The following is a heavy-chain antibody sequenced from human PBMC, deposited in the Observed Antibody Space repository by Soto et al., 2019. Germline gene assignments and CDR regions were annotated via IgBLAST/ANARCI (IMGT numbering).Heavy chain of an antibody. J-gene: IGHJ4*02. Sequence: GGSLRLSCAASGFTFSTYNMNWVRQAPGKGLEWVSYISGSSSRSTTIYYADSVKGRFTISRDNAKNSLYLQMNSLSAEDTAVYYCARDRVTWLRSSYFDFWGQGTLVTVSS. CDR2: ISGSSSRSTTI. CDR3: ARDRVTWLRSSYFDF. CDR1: GFTFSTYN. D-gene: IGHD5-12*01. V-gene: IGHV3-48*01.